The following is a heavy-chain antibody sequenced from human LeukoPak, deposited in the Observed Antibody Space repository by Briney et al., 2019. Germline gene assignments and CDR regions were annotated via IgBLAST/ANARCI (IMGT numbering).Heavy chain of an antibody. V-gene: IGHV1-2*02. Sequence: ASVMVSCKPSGYTFTVNYLHWVRQAPGQGLEWMGWLNPNSGATNYAQTFQGRVTLTRDTSIRTAYMDLTRLTPDDTAIYYCARGAGSSWFDYWGQGALVTVSS. CDR3: ARGAGSSWFDY. CDR2: LNPNSGAT. CDR1: GYTFTVNY. D-gene: IGHD6-13*01. J-gene: IGHJ4*02.